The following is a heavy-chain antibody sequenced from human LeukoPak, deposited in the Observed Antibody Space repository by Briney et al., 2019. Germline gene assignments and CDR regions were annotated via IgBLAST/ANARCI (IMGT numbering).Heavy chain of an antibody. D-gene: IGHD3-10*01. CDR2: INPNSGGT. J-gene: IGHJ6*03. Sequence: ASVKVSCKASGYTFTGYYMHWLRQAPGQGLEWMGWINPNSGGTNYAQKFQGRVTMTRDTSISTAYMELSRLRSDDTAVYYCARDRGRFHDNYYYYYMDVWGKGTTVTVSS. CDR1: GYTFTGYY. V-gene: IGHV1-2*02. CDR3: ARDRGRFHDNYYYYYMDV.